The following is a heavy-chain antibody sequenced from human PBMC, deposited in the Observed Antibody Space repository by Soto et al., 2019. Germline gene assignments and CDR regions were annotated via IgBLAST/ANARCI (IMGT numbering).Heavy chain of an antibody. CDR1: GFTFSSYS. D-gene: IGHD6-6*01. CDR3: ARDLHSSSSRYFDY. Sequence: EVQLVESGGGLVKHGGSLRLSCAASGFTFSSYSMNWVRQAPGKGLEWVSSISSSSSYIYYADSVKGRFTISRDNAKNSLYLQMNSLRAEDTAVYYCARDLHSSSSRYFDYWGQGTLVTVSS. J-gene: IGHJ4*02. V-gene: IGHV3-21*01. CDR2: ISSSSSYI.